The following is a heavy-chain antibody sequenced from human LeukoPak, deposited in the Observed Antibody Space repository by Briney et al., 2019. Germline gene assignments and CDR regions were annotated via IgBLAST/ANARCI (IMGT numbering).Heavy chain of an antibody. J-gene: IGHJ4*02. D-gene: IGHD1-14*01. CDR3: ARDNREEIHFDD. CDR1: GYTFTSYG. CDR2: ISAYNGNT. V-gene: IGHV1-18*01. Sequence: ASVKVSCRASGYTFTSYGISWVRQAPGQGLEWMGWISAYNGNTNYAQKLQGRVTMTTDTSTSTAYMELRSLRSDDTAVYYCARDNREEIHFDDWGQGTLVTVSS.